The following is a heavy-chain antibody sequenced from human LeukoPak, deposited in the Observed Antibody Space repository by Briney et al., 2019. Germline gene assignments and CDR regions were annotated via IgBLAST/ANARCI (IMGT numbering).Heavy chain of an antibody. J-gene: IGHJ3*02. Sequence: GGSLRLSCADSGFTSSNAWMRWVRQAPGKALEWVGRIKSKTDGVTTDYAAPVKGRFTISRDDSKNTLYLQMNSLKTEDTAVYYCTTDPAYCGGDCYSDAGAEAFDIWGQGTMVTVSS. V-gene: IGHV3-15*01. CDR1: GFTSSNAW. CDR2: IKSKTDGVTT. D-gene: IGHD2-21*01. CDR3: TTDPAYCGGDCYSDAGAEAFDI.